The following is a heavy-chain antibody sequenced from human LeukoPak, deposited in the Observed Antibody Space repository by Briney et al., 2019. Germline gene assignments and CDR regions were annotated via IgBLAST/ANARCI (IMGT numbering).Heavy chain of an antibody. CDR1: GGSISSYY. J-gene: IGHJ4*02. Sequence: SETLSLTCTVSGGSISSYYWGWIRQPPGKGLEWIGSIYYSGSTYYNPSLKSRVTISVDTSKNHFSLKLSSVTAADTAVYYCARLRVGATDYFDYWGQGTLVTVSS. D-gene: IGHD1-26*01. V-gene: IGHV4-39*02. CDR2: IYYSGST. CDR3: ARLRVGATDYFDY.